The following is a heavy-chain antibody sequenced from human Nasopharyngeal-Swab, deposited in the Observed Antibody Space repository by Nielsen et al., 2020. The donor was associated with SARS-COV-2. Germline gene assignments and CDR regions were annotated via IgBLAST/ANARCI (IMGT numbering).Heavy chain of an antibody. Sequence: WFRQPPGKGLEWVGRIKSKTDGGTTDYAAPVKGRFTISRDDSKNTLYLQMNSLKTEDTAVYYCTTDRSLLWFGELWGEYFQHWGQGTLVTVSS. V-gene: IGHV3-15*01. J-gene: IGHJ1*01. CDR3: TTDRSLLWFGELWGEYFQH. D-gene: IGHD3-10*01. CDR2: IKSKTDGGTT.